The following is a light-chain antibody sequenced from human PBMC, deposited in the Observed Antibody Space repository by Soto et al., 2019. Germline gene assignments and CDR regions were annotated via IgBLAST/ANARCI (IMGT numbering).Light chain of an antibody. CDR2: KVS. CDR3: MQGTHWPPYT. CDR1: QSLAYSDGNTY. Sequence: DVVMTQSPLSLPVTLGQPASISCRSSQSLAYSDGNTYLNWFQQRPGQSPRRLIYKVSNRDSGVPDRLSGSASGTDFTLKISRVEAEDFGVYYCMQGTHWPPYTFGQGTKLEIK. V-gene: IGKV2-30*01. J-gene: IGKJ2*01.